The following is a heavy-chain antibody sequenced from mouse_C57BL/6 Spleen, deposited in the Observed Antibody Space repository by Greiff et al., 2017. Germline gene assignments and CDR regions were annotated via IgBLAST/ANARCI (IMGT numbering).Heavy chain of an antibody. CDR2: ISYDGSN. J-gene: IGHJ4*01. CDR3: AREGLWRNAMDY. V-gene: IGHV3-6*01. CDR1: GYSITSGYY. D-gene: IGHD1-1*02. Sequence: EVHLVESGPGLVKPSQSLSLTCSVTGYSITSGYYWNWIRQFPGNKLEWMGYISYDGSNNYNPSLKNRISITRDTSKNQFFLKLNSVTTEDTATYYCAREGLWRNAMDYWGQGTSVTVSS.